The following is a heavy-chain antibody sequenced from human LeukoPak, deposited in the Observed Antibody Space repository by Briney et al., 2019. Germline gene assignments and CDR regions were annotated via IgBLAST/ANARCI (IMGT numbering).Heavy chain of an antibody. CDR1: GGSIGSYY. Sequence: SETLSLTCTVSGGSIGSYYWSWIRQPPGKGLEWIGYIYYSGSTNYNPSLKSRVTISVDTSKNQFSLKLSSVTAADTAVYYCARDLGYYDSSGFYPPGSFDIWGQGTMVTVSS. CDR2: IYYSGST. D-gene: IGHD3-22*01. J-gene: IGHJ3*02. CDR3: ARDLGYYDSSGFYPPGSFDI. V-gene: IGHV4-59*01.